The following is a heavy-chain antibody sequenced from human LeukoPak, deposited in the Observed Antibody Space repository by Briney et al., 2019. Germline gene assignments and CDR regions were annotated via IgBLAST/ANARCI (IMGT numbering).Heavy chain of an antibody. D-gene: IGHD3-10*01. CDR1: GDSVSRTSAA. J-gene: IGHJ4*02. CDR3: ARDSARGYGSGSRVDY. CDR2: TYYRSEWSN. V-gene: IGHV6-1*01. Sequence: SQTLSLTCAISGDSVSRTSAAWNWIRQSPSGGLEWLGRTYYRSEWSNDYAISVRSRITINRDTSKNQFALQLNSVTPEDTAVYYCARDSARGYGSGSRVDYWGQGTLVTVSS.